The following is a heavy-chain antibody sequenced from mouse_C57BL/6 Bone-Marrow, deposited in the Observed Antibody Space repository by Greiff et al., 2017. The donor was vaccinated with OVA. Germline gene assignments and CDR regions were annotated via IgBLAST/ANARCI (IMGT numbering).Heavy chain of an antibody. CDR3: ASGMGSSYLAWFAY. J-gene: IGHJ3*01. CDR2: IDPNSGGT. CDR1: GYTFTSYW. V-gene: IGHV1-72*01. D-gene: IGHD1-1*01. Sequence: QVQLQQPGAELVKPGASVKLSCKASGYTFTSYWMHWVKQRPGRGLEWIGRIDPNSGGTKYNEKFKSKATLTVDKPSSTAYMQLSSLTSEDSAVYYCASGMGSSYLAWFAYWGQGTLVTVSA.